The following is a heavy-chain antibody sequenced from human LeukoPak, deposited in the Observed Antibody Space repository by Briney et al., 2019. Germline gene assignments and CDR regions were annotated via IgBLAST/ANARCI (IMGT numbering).Heavy chain of an antibody. Sequence: SVKVSCKASGGTFSSYAISWVRQAPGQGLGWMGGIIPIFGTANYAQKFQGRVTITADESTSTAYMELSSLRSEDTAVYYCAREKQLVRDAFDIWGQGTMVTVSS. D-gene: IGHD6-13*01. CDR1: GGTFSSYA. J-gene: IGHJ3*02. V-gene: IGHV1-69*13. CDR2: IIPIFGTA. CDR3: AREKQLVRDAFDI.